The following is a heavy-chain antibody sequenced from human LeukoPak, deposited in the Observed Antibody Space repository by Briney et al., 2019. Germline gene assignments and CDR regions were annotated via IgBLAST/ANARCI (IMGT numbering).Heavy chain of an antibody. Sequence: GGSLRLSCAASGFTFSSYWMHWVRQAPGKGPVWVSHINSDGSSTTYADSVKGRFTISRDNAKNTLYLQMNSLRAEDTAVYYCARGRSYYDILTGYYQPPPRFDYWGQGTLVTVSS. D-gene: IGHD3-9*01. J-gene: IGHJ4*02. CDR1: GFTFSSYW. V-gene: IGHV3-74*01. CDR3: ARGRSYYDILTGYYQPPPRFDY. CDR2: INSDGSST.